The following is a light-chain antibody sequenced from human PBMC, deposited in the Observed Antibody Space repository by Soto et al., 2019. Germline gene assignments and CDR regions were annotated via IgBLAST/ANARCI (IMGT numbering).Light chain of an antibody. CDR1: QSVRANY. CDR2: DAS. J-gene: IGKJ2*01. V-gene: IGKV3-20*01. CDR3: LQYGTPPYT. Sequence: DIVLTQSPGTLSLSPGEGATLSCRASQSVRANYVAWYQQKPGQAPRVLIYDASSGATGIPDRFSGSGSGKDFTLAISRLEPEDFAVYYCLQYGTPPYTFGQGTKVEIK.